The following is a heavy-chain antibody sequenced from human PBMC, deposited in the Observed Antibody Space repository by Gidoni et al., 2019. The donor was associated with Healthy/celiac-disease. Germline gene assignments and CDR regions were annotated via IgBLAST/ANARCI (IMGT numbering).Heavy chain of an antibody. CDR2: IKSKTDGGTT. D-gene: IGHD3-16*02. J-gene: IGHJ4*02. CDR1: GFTLSTAW. CDR3: TTVTLRDYVWGSYRYTPVN. Sequence: EVQLVESGGGLVKPGGSLSLSCAASGFTLSTAWMNWVRQAPGKGLEWVGRIKSKTDGGTTDDAAPVKGRFTISRDDSKNTLYLQMNSLKTEDTAVYYCTTVTLRDYVWGSYRYTPVNWGQGTLVTVSS. V-gene: IGHV3-15*07.